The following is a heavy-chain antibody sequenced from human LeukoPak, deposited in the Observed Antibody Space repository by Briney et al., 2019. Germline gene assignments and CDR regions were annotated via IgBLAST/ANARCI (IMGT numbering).Heavy chain of an antibody. V-gene: IGHV3-23*01. CDR3: AKGLTWDSTSCSD. D-gene: IGHD2-2*01. J-gene: IGHJ4*02. CDR2: IVGSGGNM. CDR1: GGSFSGYY. Sequence: ETLSLTCAVYGGSFSGYYWSWIRQPPGKGLEWVSAIVGSGGNMYYADSVKGRFTISRDNFKSTLYLQMNSLRAEDTAVYYCAKGLTWDSTSCSDWGQGTLVTVSS.